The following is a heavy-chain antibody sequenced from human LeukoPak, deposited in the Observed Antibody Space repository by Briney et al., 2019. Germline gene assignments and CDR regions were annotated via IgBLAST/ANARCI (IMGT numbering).Heavy chain of an antibody. J-gene: IGHJ2*01. CDR1: GFTFSRHG. D-gene: IGHD3-16*01. V-gene: IGHV3-33*08. CDR2: IGDTGRAK. CDR3: AREAAWGNWYFDH. Sequence: PGRSLRLSCAASGFTFSRHGMHWVRQAPGKGLEWVAVIGDTGRAKYHADSVEGRFTASRDNFKNTLYLEMNSLRYDDTALYYCAREAAWGNWYFDHWGRGTLVTVSS.